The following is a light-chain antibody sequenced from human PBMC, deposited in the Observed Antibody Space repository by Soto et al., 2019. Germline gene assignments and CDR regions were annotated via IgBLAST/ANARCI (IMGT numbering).Light chain of an antibody. V-gene: IGLV1-40*01. CDR2: RNT. J-gene: IGLJ1*01. CDR1: SSNIGAGFD. CDR3: QSYDRYLRAPHV. Sequence: QSVLTQPPSVSGAPGQTVTISCTGSSSNIGAGFDVHWFQQLPGTAPTLLIYRNTNRPSGVPDRFSGSKSGTSASLAITGLQAEDEADYYCQSYDRYLRAPHVFR.